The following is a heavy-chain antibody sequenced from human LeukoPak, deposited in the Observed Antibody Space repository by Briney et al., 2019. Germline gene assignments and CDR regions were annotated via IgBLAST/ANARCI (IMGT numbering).Heavy chain of an antibody. V-gene: IGHV4-34*01. CDR1: GGSFSGYY. Sequence: SETLSLTCAVYGGSFSGYYWSWIRQPPGKGLEWIGEINHSGSTNYNPSLKSRVTISVDTSKNQFSLKLSSVTAADTAVYYCARGKRYYYYYGMDVWGQGTTVTVSS. D-gene: IGHD6-25*01. CDR3: ARGKRYYYYYGMDV. J-gene: IGHJ6*02. CDR2: INHSGST.